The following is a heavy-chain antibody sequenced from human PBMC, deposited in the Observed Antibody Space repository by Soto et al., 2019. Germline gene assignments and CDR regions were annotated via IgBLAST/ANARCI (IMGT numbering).Heavy chain of an antibody. Sequence: SQTLSLTCVISGDSVSSQNAAWNWIRQSPSRGLEWLGRTNYRSKWYNDYALSVKSRITINPDTSKNQFSLELNSVTPEDTAVYYCARAVGATGLYYYYALDVWGQGPTVTVYS. CDR1: GDSVSSQNAA. CDR2: TNYRSKWYN. CDR3: ARAVGATGLYYYYALDV. J-gene: IGHJ6*02. V-gene: IGHV6-1*01. D-gene: IGHD1-26*01.